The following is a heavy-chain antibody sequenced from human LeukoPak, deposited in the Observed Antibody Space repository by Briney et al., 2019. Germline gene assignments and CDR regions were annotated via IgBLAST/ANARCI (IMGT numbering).Heavy chain of an antibody. V-gene: IGHV1-2*02. CDR3: ARAASWNQHFVREAY. CDR1: GYTFTGYY. CDR2: INPNSGGT. J-gene: IGHJ4*02. D-gene: IGHD1-14*01. Sequence: GASVKVSCKASGYTFTGYYMHWVRQAPGQGLEWMGWINPNSGGTNYAQKFQGRVTMTRDTSISTAYMELSRLRSDDTAVYYCARAASWNQHFVREAYWGQGTLVTVSS.